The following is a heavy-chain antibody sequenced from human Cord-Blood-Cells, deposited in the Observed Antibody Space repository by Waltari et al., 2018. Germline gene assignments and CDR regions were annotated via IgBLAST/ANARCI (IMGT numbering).Heavy chain of an antibody. CDR3: ANLGGSSSLYFDY. D-gene: IGHD6-6*01. Sequence: EVQLLESGGGLVQPGGSLRLSCAASGFTFSSYAMSWVRQAPGKGLDWVSAISVIGGSTYYADSVKGRFTISRDNSKNTLYLQMNSLRAEDTAVYYCANLGGSSSLYFDYWGQGTLVTVSS. J-gene: IGHJ4*02. CDR1: GFTFSSYA. V-gene: IGHV3-23*01. CDR2: ISVIGGST.